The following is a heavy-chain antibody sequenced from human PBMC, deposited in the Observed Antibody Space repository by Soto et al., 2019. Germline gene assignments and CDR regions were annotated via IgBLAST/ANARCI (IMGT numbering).Heavy chain of an antibody. Sequence: EVQLVESGGGLVQPGGSLRLSCAVSGFTFSDYWMSWVRQAPGKGLEWVANIKQDGNEKYYVDSVKGRFTISRDNAKNSLYLQMNSLRDEDPAVYYCARSLGSSGWYFPLDAFDIRGQGTMVTVSS. CDR2: IKQDGNEK. V-gene: IGHV3-7*01. D-gene: IGHD6-19*01. CDR3: ARSLGSSGWYFPLDAFDI. CDR1: GFTFSDYW. J-gene: IGHJ3*02.